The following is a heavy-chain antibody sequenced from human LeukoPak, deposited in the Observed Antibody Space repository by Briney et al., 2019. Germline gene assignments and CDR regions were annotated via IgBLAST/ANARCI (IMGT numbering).Heavy chain of an antibody. CDR1: GFTFSSYW. D-gene: IGHD3-22*01. V-gene: IGHV3-74*01. J-gene: IGHJ4*02. Sequence: PGGSLRLSCAASGFTFSSYWMHWVRQAPGRGLVWVSRINSDGSSTSYADSVKGRFTISRDNAKNTLYLQMNSLRAEDTAVYHCARAFLGDSSGYYKRGILVGGIDYWGQGTLVTVSS. CDR2: INSDGSST. CDR3: ARAFLGDSSGYYKRGILVGGIDY.